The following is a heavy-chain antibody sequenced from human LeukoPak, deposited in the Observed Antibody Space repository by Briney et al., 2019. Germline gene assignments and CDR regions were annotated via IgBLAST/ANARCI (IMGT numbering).Heavy chain of an antibody. CDR2: IYPGDSDT. CDR3: ARLGPYGSGSYGDY. Sequence: GEGLKISCKGSGDSFTSYWIGWVRQMPGKGLEGMGSIYPGDSDTRYSPSFQGRVTISADKSISTAYLQWSSLKASDTAIYYCARLGPYGSGSYGDYWGQGTLVTVSS. D-gene: IGHD3-10*01. J-gene: IGHJ4*02. V-gene: IGHV5-51*01. CDR1: GDSFTSYW.